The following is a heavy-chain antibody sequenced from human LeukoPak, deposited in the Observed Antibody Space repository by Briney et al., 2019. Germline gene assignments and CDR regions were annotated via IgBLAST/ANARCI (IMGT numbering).Heavy chain of an antibody. V-gene: IGHV3-74*01. J-gene: IGHJ4*02. CDR2: IKDDGRHT. D-gene: IGHD6-25*01. CDR3: ARGSGIITGIDE. Sequence: GRKTTEKRLGWVSRIKDDGRHTNYADSVKGRFTISRDNDKNTLSLQMNSLRADDTAVYYCARGSGIITGIDEWGQGTLVTVSS.